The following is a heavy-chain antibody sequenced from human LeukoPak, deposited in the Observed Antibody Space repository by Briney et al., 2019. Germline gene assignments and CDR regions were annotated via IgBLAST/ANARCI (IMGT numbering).Heavy chain of an antibody. CDR2: ISGSGSGGST. J-gene: IGHJ3*02. CDR3: ARDLQCGGDCHYDAFDI. D-gene: IGHD2-21*02. CDR1: GFTFSSYA. Sequence: GGSLRLSCAASGFTFSSYAMSWVRQAPGKGLEWVSAISGSGSGGSTYYADSVKGRFTISRDNAKNSLYLQMNSLRAEDTAVYYCARDLQCGGDCHYDAFDIWGQGTMVTVSS. V-gene: IGHV3-23*01.